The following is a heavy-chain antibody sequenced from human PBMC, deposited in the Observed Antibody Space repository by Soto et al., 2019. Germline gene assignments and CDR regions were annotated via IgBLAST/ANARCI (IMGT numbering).Heavy chain of an antibody. D-gene: IGHD1-26*01. J-gene: IGHJ6*02. CDR1: GFTFVKYW. CDR3: AREGAGAGGMDV. Sequence: EVQLVESGGGLVQPGGSLRLSCVESGFTFVKYWMTWVRQAPGKGLEWVANIKQDGSEKYYVDSVKGRFTISRDNAKNSLYLQMNSLRAEDMAVYYCAREGAGAGGMDVWGQGTTVTVSS. V-gene: IGHV3-7*04. CDR2: IKQDGSEK.